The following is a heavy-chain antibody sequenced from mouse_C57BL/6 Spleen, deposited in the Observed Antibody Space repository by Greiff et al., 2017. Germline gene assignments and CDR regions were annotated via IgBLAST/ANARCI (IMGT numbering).Heavy chain of an antibody. D-gene: IGHD2-4*01. CDR1: GYSFTSYY. V-gene: IGHV1-66*01. Sequence: QVQLKQSGPELVKPGASVKISCKASGYSFTSYYIHWVKQRPGQGLEWIGWIYPGSGNTKYNEKFKGKATLTADTSSSTAYMQLSSLTSEDSAVYYCAMGIYYDYASYAMDYWGQGTSVTVSS. J-gene: IGHJ4*01. CDR2: IYPGSGNT. CDR3: AMGIYYDYASYAMDY.